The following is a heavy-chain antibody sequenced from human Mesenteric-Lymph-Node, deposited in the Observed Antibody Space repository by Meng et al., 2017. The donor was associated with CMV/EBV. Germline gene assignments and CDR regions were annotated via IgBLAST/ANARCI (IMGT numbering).Heavy chain of an antibody. Sequence: ASVKVSCKASGYTFTGYYMHWVRQAPGQGLEWMGWINPNSGGTNYAQKFQGRVTMTRDTSISTAYMELSRLRSDDTAVYYCARVPIAARHTNFDYWGQGTLVTVSS. CDR3: ARVPIAARHTNFDY. CDR1: GYTFTGYY. D-gene: IGHD6-6*01. CDR2: INPNSGGT. V-gene: IGHV1-2*02. J-gene: IGHJ4*02.